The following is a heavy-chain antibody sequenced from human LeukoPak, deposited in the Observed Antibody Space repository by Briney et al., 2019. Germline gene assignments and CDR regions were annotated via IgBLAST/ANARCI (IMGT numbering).Heavy chain of an antibody. CDR3: ARDSLGSFDY. V-gene: IGHV3-21*01. J-gene: IGHJ4*02. CDR2: ISGSSSYI. CDR1: GFTFSSYD. D-gene: IGHD7-27*01. Sequence: PGGSLRLSCAASGFTFSSYDMHWVRQAPGKGLEWVSSISGSSSYIYYADSVKGRFTISRDNAKNSLYLQMNSLRAEDTAVYYCARDSLGSFDYWGQGTLVTVSS.